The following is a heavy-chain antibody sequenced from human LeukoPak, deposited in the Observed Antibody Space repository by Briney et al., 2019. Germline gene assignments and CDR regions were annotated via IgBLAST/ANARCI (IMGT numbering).Heavy chain of an antibody. Sequence: GGSLRLSCAASGFTFSSYSMNWVRQAPGKGLEWVSSISSSSSYIYYADSVKGRFTISRDNAKNSLYLQMNSLRAEDTAVYYCGVVVPAATLDYWAREPWSPSPQ. CDR3: GVVVPAATLDY. D-gene: IGHD2-2*01. CDR2: ISSSSSYI. J-gene: IGHJ4*02. CDR1: GFTFSSYS. V-gene: IGHV3-21*01.